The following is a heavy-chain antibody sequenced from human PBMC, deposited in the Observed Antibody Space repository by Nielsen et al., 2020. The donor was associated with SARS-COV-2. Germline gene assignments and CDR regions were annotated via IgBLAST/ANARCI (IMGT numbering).Heavy chain of an antibody. CDR1: GYTFTSYG. D-gene: IGHD6-13*01. CDR2: ISAYNGNT. V-gene: IGHV1-18*04. CDR3: AREIGGGIPPWYSSSWYSYYYGMDV. Sequence: ASVKVSCKASGYTFTSYGISWVRQAPGQGLEWMGWISAYNGNTNYAQKLQGRVTVTTDTSTSTAYMELRSLRSDDTAVYYCAREIGGGIPPWYSSSWYSYYYGMDVWGQGTTVTVSS. J-gene: IGHJ6*02.